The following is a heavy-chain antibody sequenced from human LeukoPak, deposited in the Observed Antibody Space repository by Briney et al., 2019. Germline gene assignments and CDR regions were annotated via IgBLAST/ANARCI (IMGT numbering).Heavy chain of an antibody. D-gene: IGHD2/OR15-2a*01. CDR1: GYTFTSYA. CDR3: ATSNRRYYYYYMDV. V-gene: IGHV1-3*02. J-gene: IGHJ6*03. CDR2: SNAGNGNT. Sequence: ASVKVSCKASGYTFTSYAMHWVRQAPGQRLEWMGWSNAGNGNTKYSQEFQGRVTITRDTSASTAYMELSSLRPEDMAVYYCATSNRRYYYYYMDVWGKGTTVTISS.